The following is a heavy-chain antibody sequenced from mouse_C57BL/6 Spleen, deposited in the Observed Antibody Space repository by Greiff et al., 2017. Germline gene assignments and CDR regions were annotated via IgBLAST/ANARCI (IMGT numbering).Heavy chain of an antibody. CDR2: ISSGGSYT. J-gene: IGHJ4*01. Sequence: DVKLVESGGDLVKPGGSLKLSCAASGFTFSSYGMSWVRQTPDKRLEWVATISSGGSYTYYPDSVKGRFTISRDNAKNTLYLQMSSLKSEDTAMYYCARHEDGYPLAMDYWGQGTSVTVSS. CDR1: GFTFSSYG. D-gene: IGHD2-3*01. V-gene: IGHV5-6*02. CDR3: ARHEDGYPLAMDY.